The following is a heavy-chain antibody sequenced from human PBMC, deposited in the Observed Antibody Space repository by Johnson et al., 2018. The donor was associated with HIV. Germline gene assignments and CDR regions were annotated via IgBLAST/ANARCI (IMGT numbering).Heavy chain of an antibody. CDR1: GFTFSSYA. V-gene: IGHV3-23*04. CDR3: AKVGGGGFDI. CDR2: ISNSGGET. J-gene: IGHJ3*02. Sequence: VQLVESGGGLVQPGGSLRLSCAASGFTFSSYAMSWVRQAPGKGLEWVSTISNSGGETYYADSVKGRFTISRDNSKNTLYLQMNGLRADDTAVYYCAKVGGGGFDIWGQGTMVTVCS. D-gene: IGHD2-15*01.